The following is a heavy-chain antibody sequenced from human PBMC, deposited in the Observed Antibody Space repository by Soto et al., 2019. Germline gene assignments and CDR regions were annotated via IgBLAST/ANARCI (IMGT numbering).Heavy chain of an antibody. CDR2: ISPAGDA. J-gene: IGHJ6*02. CDR3: ARTARDFYGMDV. V-gene: IGHV3-13*01. CDR1: GFIFKNYD. D-gene: IGHD2-21*02. Sequence: PGGSLRLSCATSGFIFKNYDIHWVRQPTGKGLEWVSGISPAGDADYTDSVRGRFTISRESAKTSVYLQMNNLRGGDTAVYYCARTARDFYGMDVWGQGTTVTVSS.